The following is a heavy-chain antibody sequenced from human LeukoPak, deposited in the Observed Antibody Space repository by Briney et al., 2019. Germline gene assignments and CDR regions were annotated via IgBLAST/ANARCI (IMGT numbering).Heavy chain of an antibody. V-gene: IGHV1-18*01. Sequence: APVKVSCKASGYIFTSYGFSWVRQAPGQGLEWMGWISGYNGNTNYAQKLRGRVTMTRETSTSTAYMELRSLRSDDTAVYYCARDRITGPFDYWGQGTLVTVSS. D-gene: IGHD1-14*01. CDR2: ISGYNGNT. CDR1: GYIFTSYG. J-gene: IGHJ4*02. CDR3: ARDRITGPFDY.